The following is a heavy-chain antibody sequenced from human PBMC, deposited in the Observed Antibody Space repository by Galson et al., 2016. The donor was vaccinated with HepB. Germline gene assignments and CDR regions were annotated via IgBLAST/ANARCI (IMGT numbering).Heavy chain of an antibody. Sequence: SLRLSCAASGFTVSRYGLHWVRQAPGKGLEWVAAIAHDGSDEYYADSVKGRFTISRDNAKDTLYLQMNSLRAEDTAVYYCAKELDELAWWWFGPWGQGTLVIVSS. V-gene: IGHV3-30*18. CDR3: AKELDELAWWWFGP. CDR1: GFTVSRYG. CDR2: IAHDGSDE. J-gene: IGHJ5*02. D-gene: IGHD1-7*01.